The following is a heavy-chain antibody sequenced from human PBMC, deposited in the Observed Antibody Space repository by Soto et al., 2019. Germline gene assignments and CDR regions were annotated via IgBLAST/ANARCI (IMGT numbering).Heavy chain of an antibody. J-gene: IGHJ4*02. V-gene: IGHV3-23*01. CDR2: ISGSGDEI. CDR3: ARRGTYQWGHFDY. D-gene: IGHD2-8*01. CDR1: GFIFRNQA. Sequence: EVQLLESGGGLVQPGGSMRLSCAASGFIFRNQAMCWVRQGRGKGLEFVSCISGSGDEIFFLDSVKGRFAISRDNSENTLFLQMSSLRAEDTAVYYCARRGTYQWGHFDYWSQGVQVTVSS.